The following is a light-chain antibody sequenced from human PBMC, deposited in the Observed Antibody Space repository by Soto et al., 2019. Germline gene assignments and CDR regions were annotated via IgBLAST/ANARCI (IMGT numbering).Light chain of an antibody. V-gene: IGLV2-23*01. J-gene: IGLJ1*01. CDR1: SSDFGSYKF. CDR3: FSFTSTNTHV. CDR2: ETS. Sequence: QSVLTQPASVSGSPGQSVTISCTGTSSDFGSYKFVSWYQHHPGTVPKVIIYETSKRPSGVSDRFSGSKSGNTASLTISGLQAEDEADYYFFSFTSTNTHVFGSGTKVTVL.